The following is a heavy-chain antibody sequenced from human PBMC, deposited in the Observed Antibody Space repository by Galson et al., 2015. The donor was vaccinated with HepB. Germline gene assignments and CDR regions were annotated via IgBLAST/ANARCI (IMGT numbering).Heavy chain of an antibody. D-gene: IGHD3-3*01. Sequence: SVKVSCKASGGTFSSYAISWVRQAPGQGLEWMGGIIPIFGTANYAQKFQGRVTITADESTSTAYMELSSLRSEDTAVYYCARVFVRDYDFWSGYYSGTPPYYYGMDVWGQGTTVTVSS. CDR1: GGTFSSYA. CDR2: IIPIFGTA. CDR3: ARVFVRDYDFWSGYYSGTPPYYYGMDV. J-gene: IGHJ6*02. V-gene: IGHV1-69*13.